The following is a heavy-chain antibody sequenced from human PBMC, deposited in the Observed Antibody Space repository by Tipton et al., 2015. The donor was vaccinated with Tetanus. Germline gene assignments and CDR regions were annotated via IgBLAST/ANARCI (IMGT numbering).Heavy chain of an antibody. CDR1: GGSFSTYI. CDR2: IIPVFGTI. D-gene: IGHD3-3*01. V-gene: IGHV1-69*06. J-gene: IGHJ1*01. Sequence: QSGAEVKKPGSSVKVSCETSGGSFSTYITSWVRQAPGQGLEWMGSIIPVFGTITYAQKFKGRVTITADKSTSTAHMSLSSLRSEDTAVYYYARSKGGTREYYAIKYWGQGTLVTVSS. CDR3: ARSKGGTREYYAIKY.